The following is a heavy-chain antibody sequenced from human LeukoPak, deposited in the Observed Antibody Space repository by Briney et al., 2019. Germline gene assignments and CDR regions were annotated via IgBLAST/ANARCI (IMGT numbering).Heavy chain of an antibody. D-gene: IGHD2/OR15-2a*01. J-gene: IGHJ4*02. CDR2: INPNSGGT. CDR1: GYTFTGYY. Sequence: GASVKVSCKASGYTFTGYYMHWVRQAPGQGPAWMGWINPNSGGTNYAQKFQGRVTMTRDTSISTAYMELSRLRSDDTAVYYCARGRLLAAKYYFDYWGQGTLVTVSS. V-gene: IGHV1-2*02. CDR3: ARGRLLAAKYYFDY.